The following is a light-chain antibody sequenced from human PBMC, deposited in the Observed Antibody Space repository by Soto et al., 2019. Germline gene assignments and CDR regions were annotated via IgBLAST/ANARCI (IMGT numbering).Light chain of an antibody. CDR2: SSS. V-gene: IGLV1-51*02. CDR1: SSNIGNNY. Sequence: QSVLTQPPSVSAAPGQKVTISCSGSSSNIGNNYVSWYQQLPGTAPKLLIYSSSHRPSGVPDRFSGSKSGTSASLAISGLQSGDEADYYCAAWDVSLNVVVFGGGTQLTVL. CDR3: AAWDVSLNVVV. J-gene: IGLJ2*01.